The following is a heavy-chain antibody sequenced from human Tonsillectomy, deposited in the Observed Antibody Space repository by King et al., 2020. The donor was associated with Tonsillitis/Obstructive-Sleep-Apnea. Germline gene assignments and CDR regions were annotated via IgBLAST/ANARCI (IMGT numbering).Heavy chain of an antibody. J-gene: IGHJ5*02. CDR3: ARDVAVADPYNWFDP. D-gene: IGHD6-19*01. Sequence: PLQESGPGLVKPSETLSHTCTVSGGSISSYYWSWLRQPPGKGLEWIGYIYYSGSTNYNPSLKSRVTISVDTSKNQFSLKLSSVTAANTAVYYCARDVAVADPYNWFDPWGQGTLVTVSS. CDR2: IYYSGST. V-gene: IGHV4-59*01. CDR1: GGSISSYY.